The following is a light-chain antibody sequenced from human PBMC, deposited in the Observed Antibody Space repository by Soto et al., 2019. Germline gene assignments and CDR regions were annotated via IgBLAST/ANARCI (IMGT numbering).Light chain of an antibody. CDR2: GAS. V-gene: IGKV3-20*01. J-gene: IGKJ2*01. CDR1: QTVTSFY. CDR3: QQYDSSPFT. Sequence: IVVTQSPGTLSLSPGGRATLSCRASQTVTSFYLAWYQQKPDQAPRLLIYGASFRATGIPDRFSGSGSGTDFTLTISSLEPEDFAVYYCQQYDSSPFTFGQGTKVDIK.